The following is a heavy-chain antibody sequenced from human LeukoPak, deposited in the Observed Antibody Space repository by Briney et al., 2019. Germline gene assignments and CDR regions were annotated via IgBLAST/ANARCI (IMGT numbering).Heavy chain of an antibody. CDR1: GFTFSSYS. D-gene: IGHD3-10*01. V-gene: IGHV3-21*01. CDR3: ARASGFGELSPQGD. J-gene: IGHJ3*01. CDR2: ISSSSSYI. Sequence: KPGGSLRLSCAASGFTFSSYSMNWVRQAPGKGLEWVSSISSSSSYIYYADSVKGRFTISRDNAKNSLYLQMNSLRAEDTAVYYCARASGFGELSPQGDWGQGTMVTVSS.